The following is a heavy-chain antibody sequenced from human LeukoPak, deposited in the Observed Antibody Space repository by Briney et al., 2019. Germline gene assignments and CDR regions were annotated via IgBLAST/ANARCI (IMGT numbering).Heavy chain of an antibody. CDR3: ARDRVAAAGLLDY. J-gene: IGHJ4*02. CDR2: INPNSGGT. Sequence: ASVKVSCKASGYTFTGYYMHWVRQAPGQGLEWMGWINPNSGGTNYAQKFQGRVTMTRDTSISTAYMELSRLRSDDTAVYYCARDRVAAAGLLDYWGPGTLVTVSS. V-gene: IGHV1-2*02. CDR1: GYTFTGYY. D-gene: IGHD6-13*01.